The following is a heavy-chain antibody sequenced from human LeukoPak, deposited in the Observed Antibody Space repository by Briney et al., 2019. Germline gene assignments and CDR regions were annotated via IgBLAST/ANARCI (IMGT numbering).Heavy chain of an antibody. D-gene: IGHD3-22*01. V-gene: IGHV1-2*02. CDR2: INPNSGGT. CDR1: GYTFTGYY. J-gene: IGHJ4*02. Sequence: ASVKVSCKASGYTFTGYYMHWVRQAPGQGLEWMGWINPNSGGTNYAQKFQGRVTMSVDTSKNQFSLKLTSMTAADTAVYYCARGGSSGYYYGWGQGTLVTVSS. CDR3: ARGGSSGYYYG.